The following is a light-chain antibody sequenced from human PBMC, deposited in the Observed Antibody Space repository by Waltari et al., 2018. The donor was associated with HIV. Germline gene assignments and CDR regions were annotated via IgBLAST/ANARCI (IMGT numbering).Light chain of an antibody. CDR2: ANN. J-gene: IGLJ3*02. Sequence: LTQPLSASGTPGQRVTISCSGSSSHIGDFSVSWYQHLPGAAPKLLIYANNQRPSGVPDRFSGSRSGTSASLAISGLRSEDEAVYSCAVWDDSLRGGVFGGGTKLTVL. CDR3: AVWDDSLRGGV. CDR1: SSHIGDFS. V-gene: IGLV1-47*01.